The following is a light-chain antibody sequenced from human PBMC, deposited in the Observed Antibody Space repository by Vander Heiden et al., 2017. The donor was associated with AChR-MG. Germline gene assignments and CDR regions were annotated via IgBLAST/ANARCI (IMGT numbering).Light chain of an antibody. CDR3: QVDKNYARR. J-gene: IGKJ1*01. Sequence: DIQMTQHPSTLSASVGDRVTITCRASQSISSWLAWYQQKPGKVPKLLIYKASTLESGVPARFPRSGSGTEFTLTISSLHPGDFATSYCQVDKNYARRFRQWANVKIK. V-gene: IGKV1-5*03. CDR1: QSISSW. CDR2: KAS.